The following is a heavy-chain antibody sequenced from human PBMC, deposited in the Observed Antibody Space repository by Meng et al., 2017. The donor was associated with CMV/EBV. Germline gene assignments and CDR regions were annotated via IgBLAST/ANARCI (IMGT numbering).Heavy chain of an antibody. CDR2: IVVGSGNT. CDR3: AAEQYCSGGSCYGSSVGEGAFDI. Sequence: SVKVSCKASGFTFTSSAVQWVRQARGQRLEWIGWIVVGSGNTNYEQKFQERVTITRDMSTSTAYMELSSLRYEDTAVYYCAAEQYCSGGSCYGSSVGEGAFDIWGQGTMVTVSS. D-gene: IGHD2-15*01. J-gene: IGHJ3*02. CDR1: GFTFTSSA. V-gene: IGHV1-58*01.